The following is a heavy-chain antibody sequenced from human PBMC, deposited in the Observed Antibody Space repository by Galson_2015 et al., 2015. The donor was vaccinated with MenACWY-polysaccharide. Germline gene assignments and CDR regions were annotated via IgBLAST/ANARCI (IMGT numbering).Heavy chain of an antibody. CDR1: GFTFSSYW. CDR2: IKEDGSEK. CDR3: AGGAGTKPRLDY. Sequence: SLRLSCAASGFTFSSYWMSWVRQAPGKGLEWVANIKEDGSEKYYVDSVKGRFTISRDNAKNSLYLQMNSLRAEDTAVYYCAGGAGTKPRLDYWGQGTLVTVSS. V-gene: IGHV3-7*01. J-gene: IGHJ4*02.